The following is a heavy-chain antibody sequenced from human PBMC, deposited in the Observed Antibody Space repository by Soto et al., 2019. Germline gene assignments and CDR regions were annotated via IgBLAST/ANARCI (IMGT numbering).Heavy chain of an antibody. D-gene: IGHD6-13*01. CDR3: ARDSRVYISSWYRTHCYVRDF. CDR2: IWYDGSNK. V-gene: IGHV3-33*01. J-gene: IGHJ6*01. CDR1: GFTFSIYG. Sequence: RGSLRLSCAASGFTFSIYGMHLVRQSPGKGLEGVAFIWYDGSNKYYADSVKGRFTISRDNSKNTLYLQMNSLRAEDTAVYYWARDSRVYISSWYRTHCYVRDFWGQGTKVTVS.